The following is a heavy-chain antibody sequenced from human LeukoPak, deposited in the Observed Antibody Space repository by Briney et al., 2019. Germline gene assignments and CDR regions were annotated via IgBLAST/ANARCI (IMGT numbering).Heavy chain of an antibody. CDR3: ARGSGSYAMDV. CDR1: GFTFSSNA. J-gene: IGHJ6*02. Sequence: GGSLRLSCAASGFTFSSNAMSWVRQAPGKGLEWVANIKQDGSEKDYVDSVRGRFTISRDNAKNSLYLQMNSLRAEDTAIYYCARGSGSYAMDVWGQGTTVTVSS. D-gene: IGHD1-26*01. CDR2: IKQDGSEK. V-gene: IGHV3-7*03.